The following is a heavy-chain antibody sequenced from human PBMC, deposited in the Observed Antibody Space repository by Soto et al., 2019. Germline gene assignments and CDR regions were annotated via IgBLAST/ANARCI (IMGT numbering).Heavy chain of an antibody. V-gene: IGHV4-59*01. CDR1: GGSISSYY. Sequence: PSETLSLTCTVSGGSISSYYWSWIRQPPGKGLEWIGYIYYSGSTNCNPSLKSRVTISVDTSKNQFSLKLSSVTAADTAVYYCARDLSGYYEYYFDYWGQGTLVTVSS. CDR3: ARDLSGYYEYYFDY. J-gene: IGHJ4*02. D-gene: IGHD3-22*01. CDR2: IYYSGST.